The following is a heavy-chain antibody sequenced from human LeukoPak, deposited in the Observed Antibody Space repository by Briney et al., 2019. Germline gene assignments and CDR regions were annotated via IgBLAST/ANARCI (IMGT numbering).Heavy chain of an antibody. CDR3: ARASGFGWGIAFDI. D-gene: IGHD6-13*01. Sequence: ASVKVSCKASGYTFASYDINWVRQATGQGLEWMGWMNPNSGNTGYAQKFQGRVTMTRNTSISTAYMELSSLRSEDTAVYYCARASGFGWGIAFDIWGQGTMVTVSS. CDR1: GYTFASYD. V-gene: IGHV1-8*01. CDR2: MNPNSGNT. J-gene: IGHJ3*02.